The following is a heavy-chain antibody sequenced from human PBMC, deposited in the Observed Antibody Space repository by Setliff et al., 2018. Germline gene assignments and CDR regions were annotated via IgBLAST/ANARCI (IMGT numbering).Heavy chain of an antibody. Sequence: SETLSLTCTVSGGSLRGNAIFWGWIRQPPGKGLEWIGSTYYNGDAYYNPSLKSRVTMSVDTSRNQFSLKLSSVTAADTAVYYCARHVGSRGRGYNYYYYMDVWGKGTTVTVSS. CDR1: GGSLRGNAIF. CDR2: TYYNGDA. CDR3: ARHVGSRGRGYNYYYYMDV. V-gene: IGHV4-39*01. J-gene: IGHJ6*03. D-gene: IGHD3-10*01.